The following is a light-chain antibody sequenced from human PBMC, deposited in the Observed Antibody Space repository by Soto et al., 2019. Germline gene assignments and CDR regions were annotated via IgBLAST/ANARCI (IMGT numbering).Light chain of an antibody. Sequence: EIVLTQSPGTLSLSPGEGATLSCRASQSVSSTYLAWYQQKPGQAPRLLIYGASSRATAIPDRFSGSGSGTDFTLTISRLEPEDFAVYYCQQYGSSPSWTFGQGTKVEI. CDR2: GAS. CDR1: QSVSSTY. J-gene: IGKJ1*01. V-gene: IGKV3-20*01. CDR3: QQYGSSPSWT.